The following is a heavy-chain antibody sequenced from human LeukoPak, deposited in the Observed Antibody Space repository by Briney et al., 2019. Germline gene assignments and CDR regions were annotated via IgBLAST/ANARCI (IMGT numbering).Heavy chain of an antibody. CDR1: RFTFSSYG. CDR3: AKDAFRGYSYGYRVSMVWFDQ. Sequence: GGSLRLSCAASRFTFSSYGMHWVRQAPGKGLEWVAFIRYDGSNKYYVDSVKGRFTISRDNSKNTLSLQMSSLRAEDTAVYFCAKDAFRGYSYGYRVSMVWFDQWGQGILVTVSS. V-gene: IGHV3-30*02. D-gene: IGHD5-18*01. J-gene: IGHJ5*02. CDR2: IRYDGSNK.